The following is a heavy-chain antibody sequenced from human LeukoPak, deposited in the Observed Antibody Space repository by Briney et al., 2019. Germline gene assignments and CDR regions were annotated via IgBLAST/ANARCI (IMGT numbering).Heavy chain of an antibody. J-gene: IGHJ5*02. CDR2: ISGSGATT. V-gene: IGHV3-23*01. Sequence: GGSLRLSCAASGFTFSSYAMNWVRQAPGKGLERVSGISGSGATTYYADSVTGRFTISRDNSKNTLYLQMNSLRAEDTAVYYCARGQDDYSSFYTWFNPWGQGTLVTVSS. CDR1: GFTFSSYA. D-gene: IGHD4-11*01. CDR3: ARGQDDYSSFYTWFNP.